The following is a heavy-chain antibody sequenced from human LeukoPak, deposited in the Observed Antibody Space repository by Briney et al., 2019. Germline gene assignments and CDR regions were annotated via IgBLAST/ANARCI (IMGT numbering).Heavy chain of an antibody. CDR2: IIPIFGTA. CDR3: ARFSGNSYYFDY. CDR1: GGTFSSYA. D-gene: IGHD4-23*01. V-gene: IGHV1-69*05. J-gene: IGHJ4*02. Sequence: SVKVSCKASGGTFSSYAISWVRQAPGQGFEWMGRIIPIFGTANYAQKFQGRVTITTDESTSTAYMELSSLRSEDTAVYYCARFSGNSYYFDYWGQGTLVTVSS.